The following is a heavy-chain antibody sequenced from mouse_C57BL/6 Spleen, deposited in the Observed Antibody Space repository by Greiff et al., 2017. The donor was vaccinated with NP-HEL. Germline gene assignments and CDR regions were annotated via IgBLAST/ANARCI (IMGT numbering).Heavy chain of an antibody. Sequence: VQLKQSGAELVKPGASVKLSCTASGFNIKDYYMHWVKQRTEQGLEWIGRIDPEDGETKYAPKFQGKATITADTSSNTAYLHLSSLTSEDTAVYYCARGDGHGFDYWGQGTTRTVSS. CDR1: GFNIKDYY. D-gene: IGHD2-3*01. CDR3: ARGDGHGFDY. J-gene: IGHJ2*01. V-gene: IGHV14-2*01. CDR2: IDPEDGET.